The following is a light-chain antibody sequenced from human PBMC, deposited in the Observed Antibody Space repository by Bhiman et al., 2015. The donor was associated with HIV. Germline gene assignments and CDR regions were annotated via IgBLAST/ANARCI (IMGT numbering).Light chain of an antibody. V-gene: IGLV2-14*03. Sequence: QSALTQPASVSGSPGQSITISCTGTSSDVGGYNYVSWYQQHPGKAPKIIIYDVNNRPSGVSNRFSGSKSGNTASLTISGLQAEDEAAYYCCSYATSSTSLYVFGTGAKVTVL. CDR1: SSDVGGYNY. CDR3: CSYATSSTSLYV. CDR2: DVN. J-gene: IGLJ1*01.